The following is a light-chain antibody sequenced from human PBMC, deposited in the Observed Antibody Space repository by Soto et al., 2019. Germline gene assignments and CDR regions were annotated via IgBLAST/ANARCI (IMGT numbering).Light chain of an antibody. CDR2: KAS. CDR1: QSISVW. CDR3: QKYNSAPWT. V-gene: IGKV1-5*03. J-gene: IGKJ1*01. Sequence: DIQMTQSPSTLSASVGDRVTITCRASQSISVWLAWYQQKAGKAPNLLIYKASRLESGVPSRFSGSGSGTDFTLTISSLQPEDVATYYCQKYNSAPWTFGQGTKVDIK.